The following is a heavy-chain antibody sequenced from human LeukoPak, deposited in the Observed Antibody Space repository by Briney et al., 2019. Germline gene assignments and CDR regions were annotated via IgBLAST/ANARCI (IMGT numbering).Heavy chain of an antibody. J-gene: IGHJ4*02. CDR1: GLTFSSYP. CDR2: ISSRSDYI. CDR3: ARLPELPGFGDY. Sequence: PGGSLRLSCAASGLTFSSYPMNWVRQAPGKGLEWVSSISSRSDYIYYADSVKGRFTISRDDAKNSLYLQMNSLRAEDTAVYYCARLPELPGFGDYWGPGTLVTVSP. D-gene: IGHD3-10*01. V-gene: IGHV3-21*01.